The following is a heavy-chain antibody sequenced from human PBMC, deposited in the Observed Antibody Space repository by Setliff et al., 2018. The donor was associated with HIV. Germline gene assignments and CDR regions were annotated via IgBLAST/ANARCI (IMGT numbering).Heavy chain of an antibody. CDR2: VFHSGST. CDR1: GASVRSPTW. V-gene: IGHV4-4*02. Sequence: LSLTCAVSGASVRSPTWWSWVRQAPGKGLEWVGEVFHSGSTNYNPSLKSRLTISVDDSKDQLSLKLTSVTAADTALYYCARGGGYYKLDYWGRGTLVTVSS. J-gene: IGHJ4*02. CDR3: ARGGGYYKLDY. D-gene: IGHD3-10*01.